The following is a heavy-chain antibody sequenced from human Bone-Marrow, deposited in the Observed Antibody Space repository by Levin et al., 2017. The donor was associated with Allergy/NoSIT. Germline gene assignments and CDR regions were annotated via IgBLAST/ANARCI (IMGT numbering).Heavy chain of an antibody. CDR2: ITSDGTGT. CDR1: GFTFSSYW. J-gene: IGHJ4*02. Sequence: GGSLRLSCAASGFTFSSYWMHWVRQAPGKGLVSVSRITSDGTGTNYADSVKGRFTISRDNAKNTLYLQMNSLRAEDTAVYYCAGGSAVAGFYWGQGTLVTVSS. CDR3: AGGSAVAGFY. V-gene: IGHV3-74*01. D-gene: IGHD6-19*01.